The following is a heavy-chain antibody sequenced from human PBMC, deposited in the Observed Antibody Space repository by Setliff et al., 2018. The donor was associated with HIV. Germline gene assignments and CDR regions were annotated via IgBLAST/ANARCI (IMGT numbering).Heavy chain of an antibody. CDR1: GGSISNYY. CDR3: ASKVYCTNGVCLDAFDI. Sequence: SETLSLTCTVSGGSISNYYWSWIRQPPGKGLEWIGYMYYTGSTYYNPSLRSRVTISVDTSKNQFSLKLSSVTAADTAVYYCASKVYCTNGVCLDAFDIWGQGTMVTGSS. D-gene: IGHD2-8*01. V-gene: IGHV4-59*01. CDR2: MYYTGST. J-gene: IGHJ3*02.